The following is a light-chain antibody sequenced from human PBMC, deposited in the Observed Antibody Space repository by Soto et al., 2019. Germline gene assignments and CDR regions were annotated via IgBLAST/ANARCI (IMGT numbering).Light chain of an antibody. V-gene: IGKV1-33*01. J-gene: IGKJ5*01. CDR1: QNINNY. Sequence: VQVTQSQSSLSASVGDRVTITCHASQNINNYLNWYQQKPGRAPKLLIYDASNLEAGVPSRFRGSGSGTDFTFTISRLQPEDIATYYCHQYDNLPTFGQGTRLEIK. CDR2: DAS. CDR3: HQYDNLPT.